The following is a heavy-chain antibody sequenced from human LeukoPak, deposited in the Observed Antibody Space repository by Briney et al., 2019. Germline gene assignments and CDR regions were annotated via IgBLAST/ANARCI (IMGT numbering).Heavy chain of an antibody. CDR2: ISSSSSTI. Sequence: GGSLRLSCAASGFTFSSYSMKWVRQAPGKGLEWVSYISSSSSTIYYADSVKGRFTISRDNTKNSLYLQMNSLRAEDTAVYYCARRVRGTMIVVVTPPYGMDVWGQGTTVTVSS. CDR3: ARRVRGTMIVVVTPPYGMDV. J-gene: IGHJ6*02. V-gene: IGHV3-48*04. CDR1: GFTFSSYS. D-gene: IGHD3-22*01.